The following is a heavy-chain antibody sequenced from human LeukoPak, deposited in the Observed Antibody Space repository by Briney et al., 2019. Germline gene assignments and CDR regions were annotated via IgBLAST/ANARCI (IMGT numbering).Heavy chain of an antibody. V-gene: IGHV4-39*01. D-gene: IGHD6-19*01. CDR3: AGHSTGWAHAFDI. J-gene: IGHJ3*02. CDR1: GGSISSGSYY. CDR2: IYNTDTT. Sequence: PSETLSLTCTVSGGSISSGSYYWGWIRQPPGKGLEWIGTIYNTDTTYSKPSLKSRVTISLDTSKNQFSLKLSSVTAADTAVYYCAGHSTGWAHAFDIWGQGTMVTVSS.